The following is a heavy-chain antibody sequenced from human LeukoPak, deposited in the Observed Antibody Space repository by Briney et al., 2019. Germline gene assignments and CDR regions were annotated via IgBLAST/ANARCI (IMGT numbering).Heavy chain of an antibody. J-gene: IGHJ3*01. CDR2: INADGSTT. CDR1: GFTFGNSW. Sequence: GGSLRLSCAASGFTFGNSWVHCVRQAPGKGLVWVSLINADGSTTSYADSVKGRFTISRDNARNTLSLEMNSLTIEDTAVYYCIVVVEPPDSDGFDVWGQGTMITVSS. V-gene: IGHV3-74*01. CDR3: IVVVEPPDSDGFDV. D-gene: IGHD1-14*01.